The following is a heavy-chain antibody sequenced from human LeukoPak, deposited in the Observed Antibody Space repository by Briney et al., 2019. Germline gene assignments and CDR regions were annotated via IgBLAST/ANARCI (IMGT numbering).Heavy chain of an antibody. V-gene: IGHV3-23*01. Sequence: GGSLRLSCAASGFTFSTYAMSWVRQAPGKGLEWVSAISGSGGSTYYADSVKGRFTISRDNSKNTLYLQMNSLRAEDTAVYYCAKDAYGDYGVYYYYGMDVWGKGTTVTVSS. CDR1: GFTFSTYA. J-gene: IGHJ6*04. D-gene: IGHD4-17*01. CDR3: AKDAYGDYGVYYYYGMDV. CDR2: ISGSGGST.